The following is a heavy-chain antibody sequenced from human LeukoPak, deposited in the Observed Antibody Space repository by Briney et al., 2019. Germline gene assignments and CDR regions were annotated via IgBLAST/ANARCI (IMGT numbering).Heavy chain of an antibody. Sequence: PGGSLRLSCAASGFAFSDYYMSWIRQAPGKGLEWVSYISNSAGTIFDADSVKGRFTISRDNAKNSLYLQMNSLRAEDTAVYYCARDRRPGIYNGLDVWGQGTTVTVSS. CDR2: ISNSAGTI. CDR1: GFAFSDYY. J-gene: IGHJ6*02. V-gene: IGHV3-11*01. CDR3: ARDRRPGIYNGLDV.